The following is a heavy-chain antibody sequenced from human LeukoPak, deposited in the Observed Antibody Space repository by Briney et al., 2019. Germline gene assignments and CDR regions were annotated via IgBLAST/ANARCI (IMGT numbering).Heavy chain of an antibody. CDR1: GYTFTGYY. J-gene: IGHJ6*03. V-gene: IGHV1-2*02. Sequence: ASVKVSCKASGYTFTGYYMHWVRQAPRQGLEWMGWINPNSGGTNYAQKFQGRVTMTRDTSISTAYMELSRLRSDDTAVYYCARVRWFGAQDIPGYYYYMDVWGKGTTVTVSS. D-gene: IGHD3-10*01. CDR2: INPNSGGT. CDR3: ARVRWFGAQDIPGYYYYMDV.